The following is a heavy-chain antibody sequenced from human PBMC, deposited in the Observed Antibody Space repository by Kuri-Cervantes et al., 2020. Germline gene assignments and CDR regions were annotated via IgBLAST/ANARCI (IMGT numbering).Heavy chain of an antibody. Sequence: GESLKISCAASGFTFTNYAMTWVRQAPGKGLEWVSAISGSGDSTYSADSVKGRFTISRDNAENSLYLQMNSLRAGDTAVYFCARGYGGWYFDLWGRGTLVTVSS. D-gene: IGHD4-17*01. J-gene: IGHJ2*01. CDR1: GFTFTNYA. CDR2: ISGSGDST. CDR3: ARGYGGWYFDL. V-gene: IGHV3-23*01.